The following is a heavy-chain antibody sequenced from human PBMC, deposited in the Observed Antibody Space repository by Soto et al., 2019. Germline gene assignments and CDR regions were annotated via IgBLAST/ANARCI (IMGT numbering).Heavy chain of an antibody. CDR1: GGSISSGDYY. D-gene: IGHD4-17*01. J-gene: IGHJ4*02. CDR3: ARAPDYGDYGDFDY. Sequence: QVQLQESGPGLVKPSQTLSLTCTVSGGSISSGDYYWSWIRQPPGKGLEWIGYIYPSGSTYYNPSLTRRVTIPLNPSKDQCALTLRSVTAADTAVYYCARAPDYGDYGDFDYWGQGTVVTVSS. CDR2: IYPSGST. V-gene: IGHV4-30-4*01.